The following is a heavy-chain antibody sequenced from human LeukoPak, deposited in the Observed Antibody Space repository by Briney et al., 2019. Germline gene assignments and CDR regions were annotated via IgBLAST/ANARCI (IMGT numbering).Heavy chain of an antibody. J-gene: IGHJ4*02. Sequence: PSETLSLTCAVSGYSISSGYYWGWIRQPPGKGLEWFGSIYHSGSTYYNPSLKSRVTISVDTSKNQFSLKLSSVTAADTAVYYCARHRAAAGLIDYWGQGTLVTVSS. D-gene: IGHD6-13*01. CDR1: GYSISSGYY. V-gene: IGHV4-38-2*01. CDR2: IYHSGST. CDR3: ARHRAAAGLIDY.